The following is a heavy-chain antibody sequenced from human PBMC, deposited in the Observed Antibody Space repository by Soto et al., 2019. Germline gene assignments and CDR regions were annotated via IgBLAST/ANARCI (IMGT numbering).Heavy chain of an antibody. CDR2: INHSGST. CDR1: GGSFSGYY. J-gene: IGHJ5*02. D-gene: IGHD6-13*01. V-gene: IGHV4-34*01. CDR3: ARWYFQYSSSWFDP. Sequence: QVQLQQWGAGLLKPSETLSLTCAVYGGSFSGYYWSWIRQPPGKGLEWIGEINHSGSTNYNPSLKSRVTISVDTSKNQFSLKLSSVTAADTAVYYCARWYFQYSSSWFDPWGQGTLVTVSS.